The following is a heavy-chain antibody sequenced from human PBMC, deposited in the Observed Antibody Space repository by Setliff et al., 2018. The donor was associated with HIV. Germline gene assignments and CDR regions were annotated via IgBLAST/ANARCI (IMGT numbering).Heavy chain of an antibody. Sequence: KTSETLSLTCTVSGGSISSGSYYWSWLRQPAGKGLEWIGRIYTSGSTKYNPSRKSRVTMSVDPSKNQFSLKMSSVTAADTAVYYCAREIFDNSGDYYHGMDVWGQGTTVTVSS. J-gene: IGHJ6*02. D-gene: IGHD3-22*01. CDR2: IYTSGST. CDR3: AREIFDNSGDYYHGMDV. CDR1: GGSISSGSYY. V-gene: IGHV4-61*02.